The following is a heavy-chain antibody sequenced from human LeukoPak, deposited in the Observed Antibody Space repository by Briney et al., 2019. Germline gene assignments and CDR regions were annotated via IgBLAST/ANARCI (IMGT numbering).Heavy chain of an antibody. D-gene: IGHD6-19*01. Sequence: SETLSLTCTVSGGSISSSSYYWGWIRQPPGKGLEWIGSIYYSGSTYYNPSLKSRVTISVDTSKNQFSLKLSSVTAADTAVYYCARGRPYSSGWYLNWFDPWGQGTLVTVSS. CDR1: GGSISSSSYY. V-gene: IGHV4-39*07. CDR3: ARGRPYSSGWYLNWFDP. CDR2: IYYSGST. J-gene: IGHJ5*02.